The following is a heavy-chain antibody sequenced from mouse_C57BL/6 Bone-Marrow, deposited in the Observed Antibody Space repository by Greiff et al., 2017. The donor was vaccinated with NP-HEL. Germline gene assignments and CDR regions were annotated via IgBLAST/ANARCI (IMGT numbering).Heavy chain of an antibody. CDR3: ARSYYDYDGWYFDV. V-gene: IGHV1-82*01. Sequence: VQLQQSGPELVKPGASVKISCKASGYAFSSSWMNWVKQRPGKGLEWIGRIYPGDGDTNYNGKFKGKATLTAEKSSSTAYMQLSSLTSEDSAVYFCARSYYDYDGWYFDVWGTGTTVTVSS. CDR1: GYAFSSSW. J-gene: IGHJ1*03. CDR2: IYPGDGDT. D-gene: IGHD2-4*01.